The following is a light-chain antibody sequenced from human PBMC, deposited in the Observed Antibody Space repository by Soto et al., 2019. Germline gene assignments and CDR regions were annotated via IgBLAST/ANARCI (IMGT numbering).Light chain of an antibody. J-gene: IGLJ1*01. CDR3: CSYAGDSYV. CDR1: SSGVGNYNL. CDR2: DVS. V-gene: IGLV2-23*02. Sequence: QSVLTQPASVSGSPGQSITISCTGTSSGVGNYNLVSWYQQHPGKAPKLMIYDVSKRPSGVSNRFSGSKSGNTASLTISGLQADDEADYYCCSYAGDSYVFGTGTKLTVL.